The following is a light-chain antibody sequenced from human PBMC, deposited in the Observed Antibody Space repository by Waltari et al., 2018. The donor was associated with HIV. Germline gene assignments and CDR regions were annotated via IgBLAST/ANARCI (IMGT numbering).Light chain of an antibody. CDR3: QSYDSSNQV. CDR2: EDN. V-gene: IGLV6-57*03. J-gene: IGLJ3*02. Sequence: NFMLTQPHSVSESPGKTVTISCTRSSGSIASNYAQWYQQSPGSAPATVIYEDNQRPSGVPDRFSGSIDSSSNSASLTISGLKTEDEADYYCQSYDSSNQVFGGGTKLTVL. CDR1: SGSIASNY.